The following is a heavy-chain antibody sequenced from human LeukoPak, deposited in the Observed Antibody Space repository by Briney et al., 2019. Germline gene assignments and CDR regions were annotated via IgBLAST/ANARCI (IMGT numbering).Heavy chain of an antibody. CDR2: INYSGST. J-gene: IGHJ4*02. CDR3: AGEYCGYVNNDY. CDR1: GGSISTYY. V-gene: IGHV4-59*01. Sequence: SETPSLTCTVSGGSISTYYLSWIRQPPGRGMEGIGHINYSGSTNYNAARKSRVTISVDTSKNQFSLKLSSVTAAETAVYYCAGEYCGYVNNDYWGQGTLVTVSS. D-gene: IGHD5-12*01.